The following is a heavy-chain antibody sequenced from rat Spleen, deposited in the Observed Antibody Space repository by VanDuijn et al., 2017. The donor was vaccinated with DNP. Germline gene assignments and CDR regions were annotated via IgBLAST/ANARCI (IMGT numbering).Heavy chain of an antibody. CDR3: ARLNFYAMDA. J-gene: IGHJ4*01. V-gene: IGHV1-43*01. D-gene: IGHD3-7*01. CDR1: GYTFTNYY. CDR2: VNMGSGET. Sequence: QVQLQQSGAELAKPDSSVKISCKASGYTFTNYYIGWIKQTTGQGLEYIAYVNMGSGETNYNEKFKGKATLTVDRSSSTAFMQLSSLTPDDSAVYYCARLNFYAMDAWGQGTSVTVSS.